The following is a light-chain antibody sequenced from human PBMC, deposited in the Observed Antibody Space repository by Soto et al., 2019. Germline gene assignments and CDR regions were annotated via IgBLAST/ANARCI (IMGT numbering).Light chain of an antibody. CDR2: GAS. J-gene: IGKJ2*01. V-gene: IGKV3-15*01. Sequence: EIVMTQSPATLSVSPGERATLSCRASQSVRSSLAWYQQKPGQAPRLLIYGASTRATGIPARFSGSGSGTEFTLVISSLQSEDFAVYYCQQSNDWPPYTFGQGSKLEIK. CDR1: QSVRSS. CDR3: QQSNDWPPYT.